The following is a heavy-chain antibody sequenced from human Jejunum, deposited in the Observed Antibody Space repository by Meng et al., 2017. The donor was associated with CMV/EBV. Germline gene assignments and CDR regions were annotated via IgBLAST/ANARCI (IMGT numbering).Heavy chain of an antibody. CDR3: ARDLCSGGTCYTGFDY. Sequence: YNFSNFGFSWVRQAPGQGLEWMGWINAYTGDTKYAQNLQGRVTMTTDTSTSTAYMELGSLRSDDTAVYYCARDLCSGGTCYTGFDYWGQGTLVTVSS. V-gene: IGHV1-18*01. J-gene: IGHJ4*02. CDR2: INAYTGDT. D-gene: IGHD2-15*01. CDR1: YNFSNFG.